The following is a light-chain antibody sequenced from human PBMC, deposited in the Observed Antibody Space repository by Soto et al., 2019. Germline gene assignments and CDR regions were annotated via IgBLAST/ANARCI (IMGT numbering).Light chain of an antibody. CDR2: GAS. J-gene: IGKJ1*01. CDR1: QTVRNNY. V-gene: IGKV3-20*01. CDR3: QQYGSLSWT. Sequence: EIVLTQSPGTLSFSPGERATLSCRASQTVRNNYLAWYQQKPGQAPRLLIYGASSRATGIPDRFSGSGSGTDFTLTISRLEPEDFAVYYCQQYGSLSWTFGQGTKVDIK.